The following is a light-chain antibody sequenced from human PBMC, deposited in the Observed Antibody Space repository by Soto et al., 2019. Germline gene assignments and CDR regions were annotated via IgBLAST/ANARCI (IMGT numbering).Light chain of an antibody. Sequence: QSALTQPASVSGSPGQSITISCTGTSSDVGGYDYVSWYQQHPDKAPRLMIFEVSNRPSGVSNRFSGSKFGNTASLTISGLQAEDEAEYYCCAYAATYTYVFGTGTKLTVL. CDR2: EVS. J-gene: IGLJ1*01. CDR1: SSDVGGYDY. V-gene: IGLV2-14*01. CDR3: CAYAATYTYV.